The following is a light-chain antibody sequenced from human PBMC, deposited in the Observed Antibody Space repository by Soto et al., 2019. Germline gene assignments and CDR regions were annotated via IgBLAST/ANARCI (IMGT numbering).Light chain of an antibody. J-gene: IGKJ1*01. V-gene: IGKV3-20*01. CDR3: QAYGSSLT. CDR2: GAS. Sequence: EIVLTQSPGTLPLSPGERATLSCRASQSFGASSLACHQQKPDQAPRLLIYGASSRATGIPDRCSASGSGTDLTLTISRLESEDFAVYYCQAYGSSLTFGQGNKGAIK. CDR1: QSFGASS.